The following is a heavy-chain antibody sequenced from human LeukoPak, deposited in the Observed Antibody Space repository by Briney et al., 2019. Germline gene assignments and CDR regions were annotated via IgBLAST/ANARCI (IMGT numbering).Heavy chain of an antibody. CDR3: ARGRLNSYYYDSSGYSGSYFDY. CDR2: IYSGGST. J-gene: IGHJ4*02. D-gene: IGHD3-22*01. CDR1: GFTVRSNY. V-gene: IGHV3-66*01. Sequence: PGGSLRLSCAASGFTVRSNYMSWVRQAPGKGLEWVSVIYSGGSTYYADSVKGRFTISSDNSKNTLYLQMNSLRAGDTAVYYCARGRLNSYYYDSSGYSGSYFDYWGQGTLVTVSS.